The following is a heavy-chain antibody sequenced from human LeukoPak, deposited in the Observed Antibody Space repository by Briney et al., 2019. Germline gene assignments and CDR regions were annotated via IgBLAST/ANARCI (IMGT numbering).Heavy chain of an antibody. CDR1: GGSISSYY. V-gene: IGHV4-4*07. CDR2: IYTSGST. J-gene: IGHJ6*03. CDR3: ARDLIVCSSTSCYTRYYYMDV. Sequence: SETLSLTCTVSGGSISSYYWSWIRQPAGKGLEWIGRIYTSGSTNYNPSLKSRVTMSVDTSKNQFSLKLSSVTAADTAVYYCARDLIVCSSTSCYTRYYYMDVWGKGTTVTVSS. D-gene: IGHD2-2*02.